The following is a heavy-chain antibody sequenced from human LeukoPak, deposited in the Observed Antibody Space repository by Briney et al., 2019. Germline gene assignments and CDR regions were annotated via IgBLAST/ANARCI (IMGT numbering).Heavy chain of an antibody. Sequence: SETLSLTCAVYGGSFSGYYWSWIRQPPGKGLEWIGEINHSGSTNYNPSLKSRVTISVDTSKNQFSLKLSSVTAADTAVYYCATRPNYSSGWYRRGFDYWGQGTLVTVSS. CDR2: INHSGST. CDR3: ATRPNYSSGWYRRGFDY. D-gene: IGHD6-19*01. CDR1: GGSFSGYY. V-gene: IGHV4-34*01. J-gene: IGHJ4*02.